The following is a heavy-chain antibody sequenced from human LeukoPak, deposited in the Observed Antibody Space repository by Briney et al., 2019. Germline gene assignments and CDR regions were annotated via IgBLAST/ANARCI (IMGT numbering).Heavy chain of an antibody. CDR3: ATTQGSGYCSAINYYYYYYMDV. CDR1: GYTFTSYD. Sequence: ASVKVSCKASGYTFTSYDINWVRQATGQGLEWMGWMNPNSGNTGYAQKFQGRVTMTRNTSISTAYMELSSLRSEDTAVYYCATTQGSGYCSAINYYYYYYMDVWGKGTTVTVSS. CDR2: MNPNSGNT. D-gene: IGHD3-3*01. J-gene: IGHJ6*03. V-gene: IGHV1-8*01.